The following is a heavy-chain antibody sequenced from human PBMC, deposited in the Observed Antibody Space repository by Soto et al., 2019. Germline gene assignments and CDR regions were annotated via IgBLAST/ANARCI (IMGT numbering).Heavy chain of an antibody. J-gene: IGHJ4*02. D-gene: IGHD3-16*01. CDR2: IKSKDDGGAT. V-gene: IGHV3-15*01. CDR1: GFIFTKAW. CDR3: TTQGSEDNMILGDN. Sequence: PGGSLRLSCGGSGFIFTKAWMSWVRQAPGKGLEWVGRIKSKDDGGATDYAAPVKGRFIISRDDSSNTVYLQMNSLKVEDTAVYSCTTQGSEDNMILGDNWGQGNLVTVSS.